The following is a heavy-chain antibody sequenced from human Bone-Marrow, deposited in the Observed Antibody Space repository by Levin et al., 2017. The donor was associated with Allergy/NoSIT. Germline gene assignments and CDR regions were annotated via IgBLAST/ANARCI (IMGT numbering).Heavy chain of an antibody. J-gene: IGHJ4*02. CDR2: FDPEDGDL. CDR1: GYTLTELS. D-gene: IGHD3-22*01. Sequence: PVASVKVSCKVSGYTLTELSMHWVRQAPGKGPEWMGGFDPEDGDLIYAQKFQGRVIVTEDKSTNTAYMELSSLRSEDTAVYYCARDMVLSGSFDYWGPGTQVTVSS. CDR3: ARDMVLSGSFDY. V-gene: IGHV1-24*01.